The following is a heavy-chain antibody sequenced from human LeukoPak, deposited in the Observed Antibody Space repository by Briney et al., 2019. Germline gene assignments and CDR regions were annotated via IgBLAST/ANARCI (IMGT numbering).Heavy chain of an antibody. V-gene: IGHV4-39*01. CDR2: IYYSGNT. J-gene: IGHJ4*02. D-gene: IGHD2-15*01. CDR1: GGSISSSSYY. CDR3: ASQWYYFDY. Sequence: SETLSLTCTVSGGSISSSSYYWGWIRQPPGKGLEWIGSIYYSGNTYYNPSLKSRVTISVDTSKNQFSLKLSSVTAADTAVYYCASQWYYFDYWGQGTLVTVSS.